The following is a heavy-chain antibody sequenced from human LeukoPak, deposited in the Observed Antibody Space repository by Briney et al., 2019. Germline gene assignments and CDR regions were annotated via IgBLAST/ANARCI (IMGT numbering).Heavy chain of an antibody. J-gene: IGHJ4*01. CDR3: ARGAFDYYDSSGLYYFDY. CDR2: IYSGGST. V-gene: IGHV3-53*01. Sequence: GGSLRLSCAASGFTVSSNYMRWVRQAPGKGLEWVSVIYSGGSTYYADSVKGRFTISRDNSKNTLYLQMNSLRAEDTAVYYCARGAFDYYDSSGLYYFDYWGQGTLVTVSS. D-gene: IGHD3-22*01. CDR1: GFTVSSNY.